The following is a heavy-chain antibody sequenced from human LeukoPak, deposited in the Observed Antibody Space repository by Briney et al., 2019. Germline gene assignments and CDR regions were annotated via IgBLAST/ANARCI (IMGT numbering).Heavy chain of an antibody. V-gene: IGHV3-66*01. Sequence: PGRSLRLSCTASGFTFRNYGMHWVRQAPGKGLEWVSVIYSGGNTYYADSVKGRFTISRDNSKNTLYLQMNSLRAEDTAVYYCARGGYSSSQKMGYWGQGTLVTVSS. J-gene: IGHJ4*02. CDR2: IYSGGNT. CDR3: ARGGYSSSQKMGY. D-gene: IGHD6-6*01. CDR1: GFTFRNYG.